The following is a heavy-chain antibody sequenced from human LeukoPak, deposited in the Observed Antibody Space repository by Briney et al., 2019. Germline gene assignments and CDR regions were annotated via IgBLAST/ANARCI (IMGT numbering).Heavy chain of an antibody. V-gene: IGHV1-18*01. D-gene: IGHD1-26*01. Sequence: ASVKVSCKASRYTFTSYGISWVRQAPGLGLEWMGWISTYNSNTNYAQKLQGRVSITTSTSTDTVYMELRSLSSEDKAVYYCAWPMYSGSDRWFDPWGQGTLVTVSS. CDR3: AWPMYSGSDRWFDP. J-gene: IGHJ5*02. CDR1: RYTFTSYG. CDR2: ISTYNSNT.